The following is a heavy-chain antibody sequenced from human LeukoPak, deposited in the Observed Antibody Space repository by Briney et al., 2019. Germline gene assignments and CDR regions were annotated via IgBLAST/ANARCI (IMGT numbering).Heavy chain of an antibody. V-gene: IGHV3-30*03. CDR1: GFTFSSYA. J-gene: IGHJ3*02. Sequence: GGSLRLSCAASGFTFSSYAMHWVRQAPGKGLEWVAVISYDGSNKYYADSVKGRFTISRDNSKNTLYMQMNSLRAEDTAVYYCARARSSYGYGDAFDIWGQGTMVTVSS. CDR3: ARARSSYGYGDAFDI. D-gene: IGHD5-18*01. CDR2: ISYDGSNK.